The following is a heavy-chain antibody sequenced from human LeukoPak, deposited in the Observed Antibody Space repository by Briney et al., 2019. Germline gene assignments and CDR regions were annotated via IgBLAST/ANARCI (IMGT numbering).Heavy chain of an antibody. J-gene: IGHJ4*02. V-gene: IGHV3-30*18. CDR1: GFTFGRSA. D-gene: IGHD5-12*01. CDR2: ISHDGSNT. CDR3: AKEMKPWMHFDY. Sequence: PGGSLRLSCAASGFTFGRSAVHWVRQAPGKGLEWVAVISHDGSNTDYTDSVKGRFTISRDNSKNTLYLQMNSLRAEDTAVYYCAKEMKPWMHFDYWGQGTLVTVSS.